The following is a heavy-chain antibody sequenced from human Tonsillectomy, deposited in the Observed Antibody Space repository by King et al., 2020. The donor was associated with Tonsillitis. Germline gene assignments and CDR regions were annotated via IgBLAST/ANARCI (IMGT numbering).Heavy chain of an antibody. CDR2: IYYSGST. Sequence: QLQESGPGLVKPSETLSLTCTVSGGSISSYYWCWIRQPPGKGLEWIGYIYYSGSTNYNPSLKSRVTISIDTSKNQFSLKLSSVTAADTAVYYCAKSLRTRPVEYYYYYYYMDGWGKGTTVTVSS. CDR3: AKSLRTRPVEYYYYYYYMDG. CDR1: GGSISSYY. J-gene: IGHJ6*03. V-gene: IGHV4-59*01. D-gene: IGHD6-6*01.